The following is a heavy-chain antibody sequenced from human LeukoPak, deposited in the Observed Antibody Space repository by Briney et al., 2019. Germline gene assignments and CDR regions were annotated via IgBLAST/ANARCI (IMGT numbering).Heavy chain of an antibody. J-gene: IGHJ6*02. CDR2: IYSDGTT. Sequence: GGSLRLSCAASGFTVSSNSMSWVRQAPGKGLEWVSVIYSDGTTYYADSVRGRFTISRDNSKNTLFLQMNCLRAEDTALYYCARENRRHYSDSSVSYYYHYGMDVWGHGTTVTVSS. D-gene: IGHD3-22*01. V-gene: IGHV3-53*01. CDR1: GFTVSSNS. CDR3: ARENRRHYSDSSVSYYYHYGMDV.